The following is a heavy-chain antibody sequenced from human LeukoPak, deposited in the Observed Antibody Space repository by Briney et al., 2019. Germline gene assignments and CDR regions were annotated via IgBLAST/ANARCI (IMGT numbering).Heavy chain of an antibody. CDR3: ARSITIFGVVILYYYYGMDV. J-gene: IGHJ6*02. CDR2: INPNRGGT. V-gene: IGHV1-2*02. CDR1: GYTFTGYY. D-gene: IGHD3-3*01. Sequence: ASVKVSCKASGYTFTGYYMHWERQAPGQGLEWMGWINPNRGGTNYAQKFQGRVTMTRDTSISTAYMELSRLRSDDTAVYYCARSITIFGVVILYYYYGMDVWGQGTTVTVSS.